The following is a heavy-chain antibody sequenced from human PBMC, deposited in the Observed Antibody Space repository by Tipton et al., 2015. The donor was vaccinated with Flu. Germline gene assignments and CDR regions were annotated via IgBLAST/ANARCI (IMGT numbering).Heavy chain of an antibody. D-gene: IGHD2-2*01. CDR1: GGSISSYY. Sequence: TLSLTCTVSGGSISSYYWSWIRQPPGKGLEWIGYIYYSGSTNYNPSLKSRVTISVDTSKNQFSLNLSSVTAADTAVYHCARGDCSSTSCLDYWGQGTLVTVSS. CDR2: IYYSGST. V-gene: IGHV4-59*01. J-gene: IGHJ4*02. CDR3: ARGDCSSTSCLDY.